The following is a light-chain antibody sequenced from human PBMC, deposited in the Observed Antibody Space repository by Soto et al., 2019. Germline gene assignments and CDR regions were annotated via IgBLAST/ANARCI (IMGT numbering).Light chain of an antibody. CDR1: SSDVGGYNY. CDR2: EVS. V-gene: IGLV2-14*01. Sequence: QSALTQPASVSGSPGQWITISCTGTSSDVGGYNYVSWYQQHPGKAPKLMIYEVSNRPSGVSNRFSGSKSGNTASLTISGLQAEDEADYYCSPYTSSSTVVFGGGTQLTVL. J-gene: IGLJ2*01. CDR3: SPYTSSSTVV.